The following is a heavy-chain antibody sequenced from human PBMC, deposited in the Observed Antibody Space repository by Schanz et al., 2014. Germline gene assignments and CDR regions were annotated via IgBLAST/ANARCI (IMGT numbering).Heavy chain of an antibody. CDR1: GYTFTSYG. CDR2: ISVYNHNK. D-gene: IGHD3-9*01. Sequence: QVQLVQSGAEVKKPGASVKVSCKASGYTFTSYGISWVRQAPGQGLEWMGWISVYNHNKEYDQKFQGRVTMTTDTSTSTAYMALTDLRSDDTAVYYCARDAADFYDILTEEDYWGQGTLXTVSS. V-gene: IGHV1-18*01. CDR3: ARDAADFYDILTEEDY. J-gene: IGHJ4*02.